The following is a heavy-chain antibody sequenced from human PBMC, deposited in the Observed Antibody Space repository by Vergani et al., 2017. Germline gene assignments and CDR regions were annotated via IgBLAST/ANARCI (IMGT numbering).Heavy chain of an antibody. J-gene: IGHJ4*02. D-gene: IGHD3-22*01. CDR2: ISWNSGSI. CDR3: AGPQGTSAYYYGGFDY. Sequence: EVHLVESGGGLVQPGRSLRLSCAASGFTFDDYAMHWVRQAPGKGLEWVSGISWNSGSIGYADSVKGRFTISRDNAKNSLYLQMNSLRAEDTALYYCAGPQGTSAYYYGGFDYWGQGTLVTVSS. V-gene: IGHV3-9*01. CDR1: GFTFDDYA.